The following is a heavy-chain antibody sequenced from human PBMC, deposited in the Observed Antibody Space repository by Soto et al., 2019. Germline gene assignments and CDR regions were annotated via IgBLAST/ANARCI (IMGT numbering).Heavy chain of an antibody. CDR2: IYWDDDK. Sequence: QITLKESGPTLVKPTQTLTLTCTFSGFSLSSTRMAVGWIRQPPGKALEWLALIYWDDDKRYSPFLKSRLTITKDTSNNQVVLTMSNMDPVDTARYYCAHIVVAGLGYYFAYRGQGTLVTVSS. CDR3: AHIVVAGLGYYFAY. J-gene: IGHJ4*02. D-gene: IGHD6-19*01. CDR1: GFSLSSTRMA. V-gene: IGHV2-5*02.